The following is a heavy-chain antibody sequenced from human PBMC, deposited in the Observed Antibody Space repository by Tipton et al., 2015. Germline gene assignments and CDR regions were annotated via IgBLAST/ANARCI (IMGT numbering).Heavy chain of an antibody. CDR2: IYYTGNT. Sequence: TLSLTCTVSGGSISNYYWGWIRQPPGKGLEWIGYIYYTGNTNYHASLRSRVTISLDTSKKQFSLMLTSVTAAGTAVYYCARHRGVGGLADYWGRGTLVTVSS. CDR1: GGSISNYY. V-gene: IGHV4-59*07. D-gene: IGHD3-10*01. CDR3: ARHRGVGGLADY. J-gene: IGHJ4*02.